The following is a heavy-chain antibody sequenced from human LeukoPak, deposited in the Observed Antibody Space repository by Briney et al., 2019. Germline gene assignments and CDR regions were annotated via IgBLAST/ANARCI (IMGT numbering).Heavy chain of an antibody. CDR1: GYTFTGYY. CDR2: ISAYNGNT. V-gene: IGHV1-18*04. CDR3: ARDLRFETYCSGGSCYDAFDI. J-gene: IGHJ3*02. D-gene: IGHD2-15*01. Sequence: GASVKVSCKASGYTFTGYYMHWVRQAPGQGLEWMGWISAYNGNTNYAQKLQGRVTMTTDTSTSTAYMELRSLGSDDTAVYYCARDLRFETYCSGGSCYDAFDIWGQGTMVTVSS.